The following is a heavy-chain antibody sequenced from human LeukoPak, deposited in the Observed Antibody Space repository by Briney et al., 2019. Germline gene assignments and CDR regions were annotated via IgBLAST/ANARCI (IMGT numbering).Heavy chain of an antibody. Sequence: PGRSLRLSCTASGFTFGDYGMSWFRQAPGKGLEWVGFIRSKAYGGTTEYAASVKGRFTISRDDSKSIAYVQMNSLKTEDTAVHYCTRQVLRFLEGLYDYWGQGTLVTVSS. CDR3: TRQVLRFLEGLYDY. CDR2: IRSKAYGGTT. J-gene: IGHJ4*02. D-gene: IGHD3-3*01. V-gene: IGHV3-49*03. CDR1: GFTFGDYG.